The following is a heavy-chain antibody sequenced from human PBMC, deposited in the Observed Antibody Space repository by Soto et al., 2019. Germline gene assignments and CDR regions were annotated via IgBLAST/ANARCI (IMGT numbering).Heavy chain of an antibody. CDR2: IDPSDSYT. D-gene: IGHD6-13*01. V-gene: IGHV5-10-1*01. CDR1: GYSFTSYW. J-gene: IGHJ4*02. CDR3: ARQIAAAVKGFYY. Sequence: GESQKLSCKGSGYSFTSYWISWVRQMPGKGLEWMGRIDPSDSYTNYSPSFQGHVTISADKSISTAYLQWSSLKASDTAMYYCARQIAAAVKGFYYWCQGTLVTVSS.